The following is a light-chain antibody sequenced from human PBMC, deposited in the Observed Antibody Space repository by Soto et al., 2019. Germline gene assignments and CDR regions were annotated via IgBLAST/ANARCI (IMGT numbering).Light chain of an antibody. CDR1: SSDVGAYDF. J-gene: IGLJ1*01. Sequence: LAQPASLSGSPGQSITISCTGTSSDVGAYDFGSWYQQHPDKAPKLMIYEVIYRPSGVSNRFSGSKSVNTATLTISGLQAVDEGDHYRRSYTTFSTPVFGTATRSPS. V-gene: IGLV2-14*03. CDR2: EVI. CDR3: RSYTTFSTPV.